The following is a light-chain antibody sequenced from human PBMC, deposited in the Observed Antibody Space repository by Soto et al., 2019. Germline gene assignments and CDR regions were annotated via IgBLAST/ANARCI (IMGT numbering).Light chain of an antibody. Sequence: QSALTQPPSASGSPGQSVTISCTGTSSDIGAYNSVSWYQQLPGKAPKLMIYEVNKRPSGVPDRFSGSGSGNTASLTVSGLQAEDEADYYCSSYAGSNTVVFGGGTKVTVL. CDR2: EVN. CDR3: SSYAGSNTVV. CDR1: SSDIGAYNS. J-gene: IGLJ2*01. V-gene: IGLV2-8*01.